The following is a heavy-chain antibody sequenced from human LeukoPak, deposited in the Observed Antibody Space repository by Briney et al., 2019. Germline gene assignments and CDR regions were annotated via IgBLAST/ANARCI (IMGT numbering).Heavy chain of an antibody. D-gene: IGHD2-8*01. Sequence: SETLSLTCTVSGGSISSGSYYWSWIRQPAGKGLEWIGRIYTSGSTNYNPSLKSRVTISVDTSKNQFSLKLSSVTAADTAVYYCARETIVLMAYSDYWGQGTLVTVSS. CDR1: GGSISSGSYY. J-gene: IGHJ4*02. CDR2: IYTSGST. V-gene: IGHV4-61*02. CDR3: ARETIVLMAYSDY.